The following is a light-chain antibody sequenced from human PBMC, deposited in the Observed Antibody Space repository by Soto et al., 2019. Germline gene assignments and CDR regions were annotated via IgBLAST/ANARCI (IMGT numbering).Light chain of an antibody. Sequence: DIHMTQSPSSLSASVGNIVTITCRASQGIRNDLRWYQQKTGQPPKLLLSWESARESGVPERFTGSGSGTLLNLSINRLQAEDVAVYYCQQYYTLPLTFGGGTKVDIK. J-gene: IGKJ4*01. V-gene: IGKV1-27*01. CDR2: WES. CDR3: QQYYTLPLT. CDR1: QGIRND.